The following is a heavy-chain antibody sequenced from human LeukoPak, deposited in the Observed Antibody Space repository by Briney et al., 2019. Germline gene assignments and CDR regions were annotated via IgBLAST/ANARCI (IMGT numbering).Heavy chain of an antibody. CDR3: LRDDPDYGSGDDAFDI. J-gene: IGHJ3*02. D-gene: IGHD3-10*01. V-gene: IGHV3-30*03. CDR2: TSYDGRNK. CDR1: GFNFHNFA. Sequence: GGSLRLSCEASGFNFHNFAMHWVRQAPGKGLEWVAITSYDGRNKQYADSVKGRFIISRDNSKNTLYLQMNSLRAEDTAVYYCLRDDPDYGSGDDAFDIWGQGTMVTVSS.